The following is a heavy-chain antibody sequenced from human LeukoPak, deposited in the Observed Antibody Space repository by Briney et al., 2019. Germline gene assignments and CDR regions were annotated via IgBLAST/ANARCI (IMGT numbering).Heavy chain of an antibody. CDR1: GGTFSSYA. J-gene: IGHJ6*02. CDR3: ASLGYSSSWYYYYGMDV. V-gene: IGHV1-69*04. D-gene: IGHD6-13*01. Sequence: GASVKVSCKASGGTFSSYAISWVRQAPGQGLEWMGRIIPILGIANYAQKFQGRVTITADKSTSTAYMKLSSLRSEDTAVYYCASLGYSSSWYYYYGMDVWGQGATVTVSS. CDR2: IIPILGIA.